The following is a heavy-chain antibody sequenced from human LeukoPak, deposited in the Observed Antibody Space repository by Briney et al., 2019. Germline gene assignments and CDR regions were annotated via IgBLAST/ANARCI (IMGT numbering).Heavy chain of an antibody. CDR1: GYSFTSYW. CDR2: IYPGDSDT. Sequence: GESLKISCKGSGYSFTSYWIAWVRQMPGKGLEWMGIIYPGDSDTRYSPSFQGQVPFSADKSISTAYLQWSSLKASDTAMYYCARAYSSSSSFDYWGQGTLVTVSS. J-gene: IGHJ4*02. CDR3: ARAYSSSSSFDY. D-gene: IGHD6-6*01. V-gene: IGHV5-51*01.